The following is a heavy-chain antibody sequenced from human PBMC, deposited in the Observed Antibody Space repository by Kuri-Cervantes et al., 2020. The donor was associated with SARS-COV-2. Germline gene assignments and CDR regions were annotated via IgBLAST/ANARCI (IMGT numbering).Heavy chain of an antibody. Sequence: GSLRLSCTVSGYSISSGYYWGWIRQPPGKGLEWIGSIYHSGSTYYNPSLKSRVTISVDTSKNQFSLKLSSVTAADTAVYYCARWSGFFFDIWGQGTMVTVSS. D-gene: IGHD3-3*01. V-gene: IGHV4-38-2*02. CDR3: ARWSGFFFDI. J-gene: IGHJ3*02. CDR2: IYHSGST. CDR1: GYSISSGYY.